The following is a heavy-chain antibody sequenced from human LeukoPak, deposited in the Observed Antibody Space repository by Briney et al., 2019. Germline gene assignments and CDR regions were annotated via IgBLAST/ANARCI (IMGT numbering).Heavy chain of an antibody. D-gene: IGHD2-21*02. Sequence: GGSLRLSCAASGLTFSDYWMTWVRQAPGKGPEWVANIREDGRKAYYVDSVRGRFTISRDNVKNSLYLQMSYLRTEDTAIYYCARDQVGGHYQFWGQGALVAVSS. J-gene: IGHJ4*02. V-gene: IGHV3-7*01. CDR2: IREDGRKA. CDR1: GLTFSDYW. CDR3: ARDQVGGHYQF.